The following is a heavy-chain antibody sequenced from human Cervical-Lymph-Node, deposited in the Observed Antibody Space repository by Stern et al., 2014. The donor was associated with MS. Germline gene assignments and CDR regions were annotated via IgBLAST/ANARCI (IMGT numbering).Heavy chain of an antibody. J-gene: IGHJ4*02. Sequence: VQLVQSGAEVKKPGESLKISCKLSGYSFTIYYIACVRQMPGKGLEWMGVIYPYDSDPTYSPSFQGQVTISADKSITTAYLQWSSLRASDTAMYYCARHVQGFDYWGQGTLVTVSS. V-gene: IGHV5-51*01. CDR1: GYSFTIYY. CDR2: IYPYDSDP. CDR3: ARHVQGFDY.